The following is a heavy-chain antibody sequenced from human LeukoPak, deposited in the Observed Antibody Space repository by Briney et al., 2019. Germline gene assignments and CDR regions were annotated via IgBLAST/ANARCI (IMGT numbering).Heavy chain of an antibody. CDR3: ARWHMNSQDV. CDR2: IYVGGST. V-gene: IGHV4-4*07. Sequence: SETLSLTCTVSDGSISYYYWSWIRQPAGKGLEWIGRIYVGGSTNYSPSLKSRVSMSLDKSKNQLSLKLISVSAADTAVYYCARWHMNSQDVWGRGTAVTVSS. J-gene: IGHJ6*02. CDR1: DGSISYYY. D-gene: IGHD4-23*01.